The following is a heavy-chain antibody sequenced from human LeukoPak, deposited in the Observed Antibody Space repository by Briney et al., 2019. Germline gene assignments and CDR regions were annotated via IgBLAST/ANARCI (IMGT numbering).Heavy chain of an antibody. CDR2: INPKSGGT. D-gene: IGHD3-16*01. V-gene: IGHV1-2*06. J-gene: IGHJ6*02. CDR3: ARDLGASYGMDV. Sequence: GASVKVSCKASGYSFTDYYVHWVRQAPGQGLEWMGRINPKSGGTNYAQKFHGRVTMTTDTSTSTAYMELRSLRSDDTAVYYCARDLGASYGMDVWGQGTTVTVSS. CDR1: GYSFTDYY.